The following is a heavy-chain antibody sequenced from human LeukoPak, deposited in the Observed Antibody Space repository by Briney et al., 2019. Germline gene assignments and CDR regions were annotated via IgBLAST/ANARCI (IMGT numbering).Heavy chain of an antibody. J-gene: IGHJ6*03. CDR2: ISWNSGSI. CDR3: AKASVLRYFDWSYMDV. V-gene: IGHV3-9*01. Sequence: GGSLRLSCAASGFTFDDYAMHWVRQAPGKGLEWVSGISWNSGSIGYADSVKGRFTISRDNAKNSLYLQMNSLRAEDTALCYCAKASVLRYFDWSYMDVWGKGTTVTISS. CDR1: GFTFDDYA. D-gene: IGHD3-9*01.